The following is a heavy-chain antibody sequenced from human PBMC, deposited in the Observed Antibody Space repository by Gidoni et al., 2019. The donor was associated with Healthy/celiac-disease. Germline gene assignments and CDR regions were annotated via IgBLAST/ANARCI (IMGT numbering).Heavy chain of an antibody. J-gene: IGHJ5*02. CDR3: ARGGFGESMGVDNWFDP. CDR1: GFTFRSYG. Sequence: QVQLVESGGGVVQPGRSLRLSCAASGFTFRSYGMHWVRQAPGKGLEWFAVIWYDGSNKYYADSVKGRFTISRDNSKNTLYLQMNSLRAEDTAVYYCARGGFGESMGVDNWFDPWGQGTLVTVSS. V-gene: IGHV3-33*01. CDR2: IWYDGSNK. D-gene: IGHD3-10*01.